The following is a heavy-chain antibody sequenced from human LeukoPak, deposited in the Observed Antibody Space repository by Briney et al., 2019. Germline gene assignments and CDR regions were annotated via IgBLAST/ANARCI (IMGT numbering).Heavy chain of an antibody. D-gene: IGHD1-26*01. V-gene: IGHV3-11*04. Sequence: GSLKLSCAASGFTFSDYYMSWIRQAPGKGLEWVSYISSSGSTIYYADSVKGRFTISRDNAKNSLYLQMNSLRAEDTAVYYCAPSGSYFWHSHFDYWGQGALVTVSS. CDR1: GFTFSDYY. CDR3: APSGSYFWHSHFDY. J-gene: IGHJ4*02. CDR2: ISSSGSTI.